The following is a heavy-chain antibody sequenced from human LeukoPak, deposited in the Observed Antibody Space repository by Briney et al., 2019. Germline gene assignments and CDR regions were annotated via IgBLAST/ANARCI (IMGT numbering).Heavy chain of an antibody. CDR2: INHSGST. CDR3: ARGRSGYCSSTSCYAGTRNWFDP. J-gene: IGHJ5*02. Sequence: ASETLSLTCAVYGGSFSGYYWSWIRQPPGKGLEWIGEINHSGSTNYNPSLKSRVTISVDTSKNQFSLKLSSVTAADTAVYYCARGRSGYCSSTSCYAGTRNWFDPWGQGTLVTVSS. CDR1: GGSFSGYY. V-gene: IGHV4-34*01. D-gene: IGHD2-2*01.